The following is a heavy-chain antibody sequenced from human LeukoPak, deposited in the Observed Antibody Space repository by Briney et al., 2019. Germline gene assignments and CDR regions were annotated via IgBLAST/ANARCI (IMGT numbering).Heavy chain of an antibody. Sequence: GGSLRLSCAASGFTFDDYAMHWVRQAPGKGLEWVSGISWNSGSIGYADSVKGRFTISRDNAKNSLYLQMNSLRAEDTALYCCAKVKHSVRRDDAFDIWGQGTMVTVSS. V-gene: IGHV3-9*01. CDR3: AKVKHSVRRDDAFDI. J-gene: IGHJ3*02. CDR1: GFTFDDYA. CDR2: ISWNSGSI. D-gene: IGHD3-10*01.